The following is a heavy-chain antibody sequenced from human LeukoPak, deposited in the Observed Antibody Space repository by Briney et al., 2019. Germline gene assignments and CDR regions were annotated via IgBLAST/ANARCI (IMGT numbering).Heavy chain of an antibody. CDR3: AGLWDRWGKYYFDY. D-gene: IGHD3-16*01. J-gene: IGHJ4*02. V-gene: IGHV4-59*01. CDR2: IYYSGST. Sequence: PSETLSLTCTVSGGSISNYYWSWIRQPPGKGLEWIGYIYYSGSTNYNPSLKSRVTISVDTSKNQFSLKLSSVTAADTAVYFCAGLWDRWGKYYFDYWGQGTLVTVSS. CDR1: GGSISNYY.